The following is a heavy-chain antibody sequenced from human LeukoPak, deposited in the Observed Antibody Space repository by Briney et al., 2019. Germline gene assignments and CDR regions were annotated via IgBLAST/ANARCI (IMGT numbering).Heavy chain of an antibody. V-gene: IGHV3-23*01. Sequence: GGSLRLSCAASGFTFSSYAMSWVRQAPGKGLEWVSAISGSGGSTYYADSVKGRFTISRDNSKNTLCLQMNSLRAEDTAVYYCAKVGDSSGWPKHFDYWGQGTLVTVSS. D-gene: IGHD6-19*01. J-gene: IGHJ4*02. CDR1: GFTFSSYA. CDR3: AKVGDSSGWPKHFDY. CDR2: ISGSGGST.